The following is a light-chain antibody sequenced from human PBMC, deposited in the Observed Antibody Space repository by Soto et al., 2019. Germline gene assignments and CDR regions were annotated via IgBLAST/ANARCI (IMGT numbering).Light chain of an antibody. CDR2: AAS. Sequence: EIVLTQSPGTLSLSPGERATLSCRASQRVSSSDLAWYQQKPGQAPRLLIYAASSRATGIPDRFSGSGSGTDFTLTISRLEPEDFAVYYCQQYDRSPLTFGGGTKVEIK. CDR3: QQYDRSPLT. CDR1: QRVSSSD. J-gene: IGKJ4*01. V-gene: IGKV3-20*01.